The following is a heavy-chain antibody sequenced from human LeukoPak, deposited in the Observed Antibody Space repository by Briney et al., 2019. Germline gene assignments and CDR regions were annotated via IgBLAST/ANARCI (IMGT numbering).Heavy chain of an antibody. J-gene: IGHJ4*02. CDR2: INHSGST. D-gene: IGHD3-22*01. V-gene: IGHV4-34*01. Sequence: SETLSLTCAVYGGSFSGYYWSRIRQPPGKGLEWIGEINHSGSTNYNPSLKSRVTISVDTSKNQFSLKLSSVTAADTAVYYCAREDDSSGYYSFDYWGQGTLVTVSS. CDR3: AREDDSSGYYSFDY. CDR1: GGSFSGYY.